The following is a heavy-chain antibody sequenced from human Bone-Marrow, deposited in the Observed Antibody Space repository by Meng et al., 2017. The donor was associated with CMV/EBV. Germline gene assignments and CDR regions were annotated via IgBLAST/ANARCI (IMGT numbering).Heavy chain of an antibody. D-gene: IGHD3-10*01. V-gene: IGHV3-30*02. CDR1: GGSISSSSYY. J-gene: IGHJ2*01. CDR2: IRYDGSNK. Sequence: GGSLRLSCTVSGGSISSSSYYWGWVRQAPGKGLEWVAFIRYDGSNKYYADSVKGRFTISRDNSKNTLYLQMNSLRAEDTAVYYCAKDRIYYGSGREAYFDLWGRGTLVTVSS. CDR3: AKDRIYYGSGREAYFDL.